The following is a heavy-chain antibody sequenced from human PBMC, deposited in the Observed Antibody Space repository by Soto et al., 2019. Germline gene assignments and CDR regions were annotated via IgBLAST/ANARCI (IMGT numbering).Heavy chain of an antibody. J-gene: IGHJ5*02. V-gene: IGHV3-23*01. CDR2: ISGHGDTT. CDR3: AKDLRPAYDP. D-gene: IGHD3-16*01. Sequence: PGGSLRLSCAASGFTFSNYARSWVRQAPGKGLEWVSGISGHGDTTYYADAVKGRFTISRDNSKNTLYLQMNSLRAEDTAVYYCAKDLRPAYDPWGQGTLVTV. CDR1: GFTFSNYA.